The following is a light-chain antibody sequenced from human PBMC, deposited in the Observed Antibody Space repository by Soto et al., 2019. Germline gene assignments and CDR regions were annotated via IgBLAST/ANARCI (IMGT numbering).Light chain of an antibody. Sequence: QSALTQPASVSGSPGQSITISCTGATTDVDGYDYVSWYQQHPGQAPKLMIFDVNNRPSGVSGRFSGSKSGDTASLTISGLQVEADGDYYCTSYTASAPFYVFGSGTKLTDL. CDR2: DVN. CDR1: TTDVDGYDY. V-gene: IGLV2-14*03. J-gene: IGLJ1*01. CDR3: TSYTASAPFYV.